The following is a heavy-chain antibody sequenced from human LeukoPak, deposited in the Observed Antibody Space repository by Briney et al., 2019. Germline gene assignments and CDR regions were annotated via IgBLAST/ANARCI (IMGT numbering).Heavy chain of an antibody. Sequence: ASVKVSCKASGYTFTSYDINWVRQATGQGLEWMGWMNPNSGNTGYAQKFQGRVTMTRNTSISTAYMELSSLRSEDTAVYYCAIPTVVYCSSTSCYAPDAFDIWGQGTMVTVSS. CDR3: AIPTVVYCSSTSCYAPDAFDI. V-gene: IGHV1-8*01. D-gene: IGHD2-2*01. J-gene: IGHJ3*02. CDR1: GYTFTSYD. CDR2: MNPNSGNT.